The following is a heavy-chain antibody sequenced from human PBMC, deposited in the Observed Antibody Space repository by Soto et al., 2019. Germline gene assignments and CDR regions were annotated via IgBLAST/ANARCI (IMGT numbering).Heavy chain of an antibody. D-gene: IGHD3-22*01. CDR3: ARVRRSSGHYYGY. CDR1: GYNFTSYY. J-gene: IGHJ4*02. CDR2: INPSGGST. Sequence: ASAKVSCKASGYNFTSYYIHRVRQAPGQGLEWMGIINPSGGSTSYAQKFQGRVTMTRDTSTSTVYMELSSLRSEDTAVYYCARVRRSSGHYYGYWGQGTPVTVSS. V-gene: IGHV1-46*01.